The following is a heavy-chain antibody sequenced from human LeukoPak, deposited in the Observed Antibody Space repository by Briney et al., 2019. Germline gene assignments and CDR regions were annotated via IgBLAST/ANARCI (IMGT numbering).Heavy chain of an antibody. CDR1: GGSISSGGYY. D-gene: IGHD3-10*01. CDR3: ARWFGEFLDY. V-gene: IGHV4-31*03. J-gene: IGHJ4*02. Sequence: SETLSLTCTVSGGSISSGGYYWSWNRQHPGKGLEWIGYIYYSGSTYYNPSLKSRVTISVDTSKNQFSLKLSSVTAADTAVYYCARWFGEFLDYWGQGTLVTVSS. CDR2: IYYSGST.